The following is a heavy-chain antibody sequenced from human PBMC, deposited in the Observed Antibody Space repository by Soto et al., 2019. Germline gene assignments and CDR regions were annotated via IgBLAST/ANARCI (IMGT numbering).Heavy chain of an antibody. CDR3: ARDRSALAPYYYGMNV. V-gene: IGHV4-59*01. J-gene: IGHJ6*02. CDR2: AYYRGTT. D-gene: IGHD5-18*01. CDR1: DGSISSYY. Sequence: SETRSLTCTVSDGSISSYYWSWIRQPAGKGLEWIGNAYYRGTTNYNPFLKSGVNIAADTSKDQVSLMLSSVTDTDTAVYYCARDRSALAPYYYGMNVWGQGTTVTVSS.